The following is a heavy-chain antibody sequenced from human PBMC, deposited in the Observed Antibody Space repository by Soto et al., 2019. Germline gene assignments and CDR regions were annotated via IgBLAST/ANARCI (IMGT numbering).Heavy chain of an antibody. Sequence: GGSLRLSCAASGFTFSSYAMSWVRQAPGKGLEWVSAISGSGGSSIYYADSVKGRFTISRDNAKNSVYLQMNSLRAEDTAVYYCARDIGVGPAGFDYWGQGTLVTVSS. J-gene: IGHJ4*02. V-gene: IGHV3-23*01. CDR3: ARDIGVGPAGFDY. CDR1: GFTFSSYA. CDR2: ISGSGGSSI. D-gene: IGHD2-2*01.